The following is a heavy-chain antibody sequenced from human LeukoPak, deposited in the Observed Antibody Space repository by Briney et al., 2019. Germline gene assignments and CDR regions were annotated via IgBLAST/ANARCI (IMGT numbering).Heavy chain of an antibody. CDR2: IYSSGST. V-gene: IGHV4-4*07. D-gene: IGHD2-2*01. CDR3: ARVKASSTSWTFDQ. Sequence: SETLSLTCSVSGGSTNSYYWSWIRQSGGKGLEWIGRIYSSGSTVYNPSLNSRLTMSIDTSKNQFSLTLKSVTATDTAVYYCARVKASSTSWTFDQWGQGALVTDSS. CDR1: GGSTNSYY. J-gene: IGHJ4*02.